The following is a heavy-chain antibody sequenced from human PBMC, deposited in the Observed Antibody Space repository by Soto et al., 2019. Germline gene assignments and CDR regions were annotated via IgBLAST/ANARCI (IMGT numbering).Heavy chain of an antibody. Sequence: PSETLSLTCAFYVVSFSGYCRSCIRHPPGKWLEWIGEINHSGSTNYNPSLKSRVTISVDTSKNQFSLKLSSVTAADTAVYYCARGSPWGISETRGNWFDPWGQGTLVTVSS. CDR1: VVSFSGYC. V-gene: IGHV4-34*01. CDR3: ARGSPWGISETRGNWFDP. CDR2: INHSGST. D-gene: IGHD3-16*01. J-gene: IGHJ5*02.